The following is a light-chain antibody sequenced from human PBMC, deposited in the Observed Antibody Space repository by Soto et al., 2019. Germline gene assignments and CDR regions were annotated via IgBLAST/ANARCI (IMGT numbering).Light chain of an antibody. Sequence: QSVLTQPRSVSGSPGQSVTISCTGTGNDVGTYDDVSWYRQHPGKGPKLLIYEVTNRPSGVSNRFSGSKSGNTASLTISGLQAEDEADYYCSSYTISSTYVFGSGTKVTVL. V-gene: IGLV2-14*01. CDR1: GNDVGTYDD. J-gene: IGLJ1*01. CDR3: SSYTISSTYV. CDR2: EVT.